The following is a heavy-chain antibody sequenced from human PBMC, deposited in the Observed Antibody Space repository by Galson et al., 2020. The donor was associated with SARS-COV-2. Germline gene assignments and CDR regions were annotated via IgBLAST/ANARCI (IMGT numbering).Heavy chain of an antibody. V-gene: IGHV1-8*01. J-gene: IGHJ6*02. Sequence: GASVKVSCKASGYSFSTHEINWVRQATGQGLEWMGWMNPNSGNTHFAQKFQGRVTMTRDPSTSTAYMDLSSLTSEDTAVYYCARGHDYGDSGGYGLDVWGQGTTVTVSS. D-gene: IGHD4-17*01. CDR3: ARGHDYGDSGGYGLDV. CDR1: GYSFSTHE. CDR2: MNPNSGNT.